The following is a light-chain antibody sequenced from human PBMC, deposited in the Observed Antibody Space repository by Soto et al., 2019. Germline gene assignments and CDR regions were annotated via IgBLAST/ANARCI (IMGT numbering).Light chain of an antibody. CDR1: SSNIGGEA. J-gene: IGLJ1*01. CDR2: SYN. Sequence: QPVLTQPPSTSGTPGQRVTISCSGSSSNIGGEAVNWYQQLPGTAPKLLIYSYNQRPSGVPDRFSGSKSGTSASLAISGLQSEDEADYICAAWDDSLNGYVFGTGTKLTVL. V-gene: IGLV1-44*01. CDR3: AAWDDSLNGYV.